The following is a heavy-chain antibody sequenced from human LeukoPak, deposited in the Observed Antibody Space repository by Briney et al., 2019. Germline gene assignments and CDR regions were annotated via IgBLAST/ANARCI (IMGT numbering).Heavy chain of an antibody. CDR1: GFTISSYG. CDR3: AKDLRGCSSTSCYEGTN. D-gene: IGHD2-2*01. J-gene: IGHJ4*02. V-gene: IGHV3-30*18. CDR2: ISYDGSNK. Sequence: PGRSLRLSCAASGFTISSYGMHWVRQAPGKGLEWVAVISYDGSNKYYADSVKGRFTISRDNSKNTLYLQMNSLRAEDTAVYYCAKDLRGCSSTSCYEGTNWGQGTLVTVSS.